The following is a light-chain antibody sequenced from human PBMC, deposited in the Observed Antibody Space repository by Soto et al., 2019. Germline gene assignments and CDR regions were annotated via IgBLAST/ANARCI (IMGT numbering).Light chain of an antibody. CDR3: LQYYNWPPWT. Sequence: GMEHAPTSHSVSPGRRTTLSCRASQSVSSKLALYQQQPGQAPRLLIYGASTRATGIPARFSGSGSGTEFTLTISSLQSEDFAVYYCLQYYNWPPWTFGQGPKVHIK. CDR1: QSVSSK. J-gene: IGKJ1*01. CDR2: GAS. V-gene: IGKV3-15*01.